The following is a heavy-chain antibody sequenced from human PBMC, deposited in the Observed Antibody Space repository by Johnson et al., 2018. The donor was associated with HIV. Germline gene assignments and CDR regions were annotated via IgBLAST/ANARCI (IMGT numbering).Heavy chain of an antibody. CDR2: ISYDGRNK. CDR1: GFTFSSYA. CDR3: AREVGRYSGSYYGDAVVI. J-gene: IGHJ3*02. V-gene: IGHV3-33*05. D-gene: IGHD1-26*01. Sequence: QMQLVESGGGVVQPGRSLRLSCAASGFTFSSYAMHWVRQAPGKGLEWVAVISYDGRNKYYADSVKGRFTISRDNPNNMMYLQRNSLRAEDTAVYYCAREVGRYSGSYYGDAVVIWGQGTMVTVSS.